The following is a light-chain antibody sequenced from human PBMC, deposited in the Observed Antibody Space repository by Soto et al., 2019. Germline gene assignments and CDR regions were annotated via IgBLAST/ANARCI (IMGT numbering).Light chain of an antibody. J-gene: IGKJ4*01. V-gene: IGKV3-11*01. CDR3: QQRSNWPT. CDR1: QSVSSY. CDR2: DAS. Sequence: EIVLTQSPATLSLSPGERATLSCRASQSVSSYLAWYQQKPGQAPRLLIYDASNRATGIPARFSGSGSGTDFTLPISSLEPEDFEVYYCQQRSNWPTFGGGTKVEIK.